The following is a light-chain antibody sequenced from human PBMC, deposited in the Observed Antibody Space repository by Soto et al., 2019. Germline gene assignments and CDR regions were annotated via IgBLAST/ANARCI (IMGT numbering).Light chain of an antibody. CDR2: KSS. CDR1: QGISSW. V-gene: IGKV1-5*03. J-gene: IGKJ4*01. Sequence: DIQMTQSPSTLSASVGDRVSITCRASQGISSWLAWYQQQPGKAPKVLIYKSSTLESGVPSRFSGSGSGTEFTLTISSLQPDDFATYYCRQYKSYPLTFGGGTKVEI. CDR3: RQYKSYPLT.